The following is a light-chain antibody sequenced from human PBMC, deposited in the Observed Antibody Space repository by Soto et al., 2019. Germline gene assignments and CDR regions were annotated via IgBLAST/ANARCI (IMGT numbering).Light chain of an antibody. J-gene: IGLJ1*01. V-gene: IGLV2-14*01. CDR2: EVS. CDR1: SSDVGGYNY. Sequence: QSALTQPASVSGSPGQSITISCTGTSSDVGGYNYVSWYQQHTGKAPKLMIYEVSNRPSGVSNRFSGSKSGNTASLTISGFQAEDEADYYCSSYTSSSTYVFGTGTKVTVL. CDR3: SSYTSSSTYV.